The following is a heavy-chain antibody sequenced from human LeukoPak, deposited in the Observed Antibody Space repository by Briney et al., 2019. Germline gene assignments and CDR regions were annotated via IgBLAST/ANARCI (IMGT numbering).Heavy chain of an antibody. V-gene: IGHV3-7*01. Sequence: PGGSLRLSCAASGFTFSSYWMSWVRQAPGKGLEWVANIKQDGSEKYYVDSVKGRFTISRDNAKKSLYLQMNGLRAEDTAVYYCARDETFCSGDTCYTRGYFAFWGQGTLVTVSS. CDR1: GFTFSSYW. CDR2: IKQDGSEK. CDR3: ARDETFCSGDTCYTRGYFAF. D-gene: IGHD2-15*01. J-gene: IGHJ4*02.